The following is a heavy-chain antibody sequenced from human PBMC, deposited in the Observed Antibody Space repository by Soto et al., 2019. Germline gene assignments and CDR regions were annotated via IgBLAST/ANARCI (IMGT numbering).Heavy chain of an antibody. V-gene: IGHV1-18*01. D-gene: IGHD6-19*01. Sequence: GVSVKVSSNASGYAFTSYGISWLRQATGQRLEWMGWINAGNGNTKYSQKLQGRATTTTDTSTSTAYMELRSLRSDDTAVYYCARDPVAGTYFDYWGQGTLVTVSS. CDR1: GYAFTSYG. CDR2: INAGNGNT. J-gene: IGHJ4*02. CDR3: ARDPVAGTYFDY.